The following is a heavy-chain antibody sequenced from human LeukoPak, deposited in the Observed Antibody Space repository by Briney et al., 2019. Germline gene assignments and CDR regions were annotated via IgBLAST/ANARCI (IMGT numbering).Heavy chain of an antibody. CDR1: GYTFTSYG. CDR2: ISAYNGNT. Sequence: ASVKVSCKASGYTFTSYGISWVRQAPGQGLEWMGWISAYNGNTNYAQKLQGRVTMTTDTSTSTAYMELRSLGSDDTAVYYCARVEVQLWLSWFDPWGRGTLVTVSS. CDR3: ARVEVQLWLSWFDP. J-gene: IGHJ5*02. D-gene: IGHD5-18*01. V-gene: IGHV1-18*01.